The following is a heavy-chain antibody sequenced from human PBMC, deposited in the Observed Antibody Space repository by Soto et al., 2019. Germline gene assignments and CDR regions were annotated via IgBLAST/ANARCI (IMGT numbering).Heavy chain of an antibody. V-gene: IGHV4-61*01. D-gene: IGHD2-2*01. J-gene: IGHJ6*02. CDR1: GGSVSSGTYY. Sequence: QVQLQESGPGLVKPSETLSLTCTVSGGSVSSGTYYWTWIRQPPGKRLEWIGYIYYSGTTNYNPYLQSRVTISADTSNNQFSLKLNSVSAADTAVYYCAREFGGDCTATSCYQLDVWGQGTTVTVSS. CDR3: AREFGGDCTATSCYQLDV. CDR2: IYYSGTT.